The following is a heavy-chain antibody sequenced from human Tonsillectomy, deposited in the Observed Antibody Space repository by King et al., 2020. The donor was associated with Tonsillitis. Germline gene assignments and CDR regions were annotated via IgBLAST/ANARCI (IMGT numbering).Heavy chain of an antibody. V-gene: IGHV3-33*01. Sequence: VQLVESGGGVVQPGGSLRLSCAASGISFSSYGMHGVRQAPGKGLEWVAVIWYDGSNKYYADSVKGHFTISRDNSKKKPYLQMTSLRAEDTAVYYCAGDRYCSTTTCYPGHYFDHWGQGTLVTVSS. D-gene: IGHD2-2*01. CDR1: GISFSSYG. J-gene: IGHJ4*02. CDR2: IWYDGSNK. CDR3: AGDRYCSTTTCYPGHYFDH.